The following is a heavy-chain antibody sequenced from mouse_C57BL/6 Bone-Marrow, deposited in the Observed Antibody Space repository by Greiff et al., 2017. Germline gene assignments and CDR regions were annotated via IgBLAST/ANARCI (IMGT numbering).Heavy chain of an antibody. V-gene: IGHV5-17*01. J-gene: IGHJ4*01. CDR2: ISSGSSTI. CDR3: ARARGHYYAMDY. D-gene: IGHD3-3*01. Sequence: EVQLQQSGGGLVKPGGSLKLSCAASGFTFSDYGMHWVRQAPEKGLEWVAYISSGSSTIYYADTVKGRFTISRDNAKNTLFLQMTSLRSEDTAMYYCARARGHYYAMDYWGKGTSVTVSS. CDR1: GFTFSDYG.